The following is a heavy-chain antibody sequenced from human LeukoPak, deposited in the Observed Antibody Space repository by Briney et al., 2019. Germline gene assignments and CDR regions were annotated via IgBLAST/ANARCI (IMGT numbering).Heavy chain of an antibody. D-gene: IGHD6-13*01. Sequence: SETLSLTCSVSGGSIRSYYWSWIRQPPGEGLEWIGYIYYSGSTNYNPSLKSRVTISVDTSKNQFSLKLTSVTAADTAVYYCAGQGYEGYSSNWYYWFDPWGQGTLVTVSS. CDR2: IYYSGST. CDR1: GGSIRSYY. CDR3: AGQGYEGYSSNWYYWFDP. V-gene: IGHV4-59*08. J-gene: IGHJ5*02.